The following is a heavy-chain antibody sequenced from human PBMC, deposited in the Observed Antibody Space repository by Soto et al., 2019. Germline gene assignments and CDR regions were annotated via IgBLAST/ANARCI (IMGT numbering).Heavy chain of an antibody. J-gene: IGHJ4*02. CDR2: ISAYNGNT. CDR1: GYTFTSYG. V-gene: IGHV1-18*01. D-gene: IGHD3-10*01. CDR3: ARDREFGYGSGSSHY. Sequence: QVQLVQSGAEVKKPGASVKVSCKASGYTFTSYGIRWVRQAPGQGLEWMGWISAYNGNTNYAQKLQGRVTRTTDTATSTAYMELRSLRSDDTAVYYCARDREFGYGSGSSHYWGQGTLVTVSS.